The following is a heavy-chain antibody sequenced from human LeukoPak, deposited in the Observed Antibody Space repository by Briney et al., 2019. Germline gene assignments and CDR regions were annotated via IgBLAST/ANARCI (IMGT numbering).Heavy chain of an antibody. CDR2: INHSGST. Sequence: SETLSLTCAVYGGSFSGYYWSWIRQPPGKGLEWIGEINHSGSTNYNPSLKSRVTISVDTSKNQFSLKLSSVTAADTAVYYCARDYDSDAFDIWGQGTMVTVSS. D-gene: IGHD3-16*01. CDR1: GGSFSGYY. J-gene: IGHJ3*02. CDR3: ARDYDSDAFDI. V-gene: IGHV4-34*01.